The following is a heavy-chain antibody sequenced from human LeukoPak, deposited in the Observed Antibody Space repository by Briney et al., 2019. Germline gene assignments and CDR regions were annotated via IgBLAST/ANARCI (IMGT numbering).Heavy chain of an antibody. D-gene: IGHD3-10*01. CDR3: ARHRLAMIRGVIPHLNWLDP. Sequence: SETLSLTCTVSGGSISSYYWSWIRQPAGKGLEWIGRIYTSGSTNFNPSLKSRVIMSVDTSKSQFSLKLSSVTAADTAVYYCARHRLAMIRGVIPHLNWLDPWGQGTLVTVSS. CDR2: IYTSGST. V-gene: IGHV4-4*07. CDR1: GGSISSYY. J-gene: IGHJ5*02.